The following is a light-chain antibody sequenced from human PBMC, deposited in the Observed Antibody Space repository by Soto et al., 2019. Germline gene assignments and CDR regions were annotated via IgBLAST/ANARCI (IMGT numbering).Light chain of an antibody. V-gene: IGKV3-11*01. Sequence: EIGLTQSPATLSSFPGDRVTLSCRASEYINTRLAWYQHRPGQAPRLLIYQTSIRAAAIPARFSASGSGTDFTLTIGDVQRADFALTYCHQRQSWPRTFGQGTKVDIK. CDR2: QTS. J-gene: IGKJ1*01. CDR3: HQRQSWPRT. CDR1: EYINTR.